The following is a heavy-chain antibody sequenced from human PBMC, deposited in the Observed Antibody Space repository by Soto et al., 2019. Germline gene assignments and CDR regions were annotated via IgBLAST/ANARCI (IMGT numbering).Heavy chain of an antibody. J-gene: IGHJ6*02. CDR1: GYTFTGYY. V-gene: IGHV1-2*02. CDR2: INPNSGGT. CDR3: AAGGPDYCYYGMDV. Sequence: GSVKVSCKASGYTFTGYYMHWVRQAPGQGLEWMGWINPNSGGTNYAQKFQGRVTMTRDTSISTAYMELSRLRSDDTAVYYCAAGGPDYCYYGMDVWGQGAPVTVSS. D-gene: IGHD3-10*01.